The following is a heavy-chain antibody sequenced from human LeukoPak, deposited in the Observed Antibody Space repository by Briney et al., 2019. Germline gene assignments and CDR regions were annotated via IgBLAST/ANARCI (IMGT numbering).Heavy chain of an antibody. CDR3: VRDFSGKWSLEY. D-gene: IGHD6-25*01. V-gene: IGHV3-30-3*01. Sequence: GGSLRLSCAASGFTFSSYAMHWVRQAPDKGLDWVAEISSDGNKEFYADSVKGRFIISRDNSKNTVFLQMNSLRGEDTAVYYCVRDFSGKWSLEYWGQGTLVTVSS. CDR2: ISSDGNKE. J-gene: IGHJ4*02. CDR1: GFTFSSYA.